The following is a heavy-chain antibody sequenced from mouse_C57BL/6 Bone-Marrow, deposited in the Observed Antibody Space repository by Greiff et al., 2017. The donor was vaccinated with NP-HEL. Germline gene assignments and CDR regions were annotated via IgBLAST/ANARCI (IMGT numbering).Heavy chain of an antibody. Sequence: EVNLVESGGGLVQPGGSMKLSCVASGFTFSNYWMNWVRQSPEKGLEWVAQIRLKSDNYATHYAESVKGRFTISRDDSKSSVYLQMNNLRAEDTGIYYCTGSYYYGSSSFAYWGQGTLVTVSA. D-gene: IGHD1-1*01. J-gene: IGHJ3*01. V-gene: IGHV6-3*01. CDR1: GFTFSNYW. CDR3: TGSYYYGSSSFAY. CDR2: IRLKSDNYAT.